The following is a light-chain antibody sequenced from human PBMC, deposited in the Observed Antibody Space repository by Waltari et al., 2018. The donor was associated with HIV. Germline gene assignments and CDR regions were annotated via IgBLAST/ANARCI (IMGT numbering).Light chain of an antibody. J-gene: IGLJ3*02. CDR1: SSDVGGYDS. CDR3: CSYAGTYTYVL. Sequence: QSALTQPRSVSGSPGQSVTISCTGTSSDVGGYDSVSWYLQHPGKVPKLLIFEVIKGPSGVPDRFSGSKSGNTASLTISGLQTEDDADYFCCSYAGTYTYVLFGGGTRLTVL. V-gene: IGLV2-11*01. CDR2: EVI.